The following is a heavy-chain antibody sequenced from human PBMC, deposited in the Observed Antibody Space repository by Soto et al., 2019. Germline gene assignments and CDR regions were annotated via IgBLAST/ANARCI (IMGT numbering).Heavy chain of an antibody. CDR1: GFTFSSYA. J-gene: IGHJ4*02. CDR3: AKGSSGWVARLSAFDY. D-gene: IGHD6-19*01. Sequence: PGGSLRLSCAASGFTFSSYAMSWVRQAPGKGLEWVSAISGSGGSTYYADSVKGRFTISRDNSKNTLYLQMNSLRAEDTAVYYCAKGSSGWVARLSAFDYWGQGTLVTVSS. V-gene: IGHV3-23*01. CDR2: ISGSGGST.